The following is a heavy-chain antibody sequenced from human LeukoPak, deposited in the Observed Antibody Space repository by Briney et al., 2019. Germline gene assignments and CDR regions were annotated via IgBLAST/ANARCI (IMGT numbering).Heavy chain of an antibody. CDR1: GGSISSGGYS. J-gene: IGHJ5*02. Sequence: SQTLSLTCAVSGGSISSGGYSWSWIRQPPGKGLEWIGYIYHSGSTYYNPSLKSRVTISVDRSKNQFSLKLSSVTAADTAVYYCARASLDWLRYALFWFDPWGQGTLVTVSS. V-gene: IGHV4-30-2*01. CDR3: ARASLDWLRYALFWFDP. D-gene: IGHD3/OR15-3a*01. CDR2: IYHSGST.